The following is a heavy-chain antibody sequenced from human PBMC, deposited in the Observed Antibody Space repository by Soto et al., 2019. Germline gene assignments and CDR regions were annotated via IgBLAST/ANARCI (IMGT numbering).Heavy chain of an antibody. V-gene: IGHV3-7*01. J-gene: IGHJ4*02. Sequence: PGGSLRLSCAASGFTFSDFWMSWVRQAPGKGLDWVANIKHDGSEKYYADSVKGRFTISRDNSKNTLYLQMNSLRAEDTAVYYCASDFTIHGPWDYFVYWGQGTLVNGSS. CDR3: ASDFTIHGPWDYFVY. CDR1: GFTFSDFW. CDR2: IKHDGSEK. D-gene: IGHD3-3*01.